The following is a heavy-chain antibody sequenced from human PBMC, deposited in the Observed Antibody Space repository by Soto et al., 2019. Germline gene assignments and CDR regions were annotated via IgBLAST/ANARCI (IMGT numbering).Heavy chain of an antibody. D-gene: IGHD3-10*01. CDR1: GFTFSSYS. Sequence: GGSLRLSCAASGFTFSSYSMNWVRRAPGKGLEWVSSISSSSSYIYYADSVKGRFTISRDNAKNSLYLQMNSLRAEDTAVYYCARKSMVRGVIPEFDPWGQGTLVTVSS. CDR3: ARKSMVRGVIPEFDP. V-gene: IGHV3-21*01. J-gene: IGHJ5*02. CDR2: ISSSSSYI.